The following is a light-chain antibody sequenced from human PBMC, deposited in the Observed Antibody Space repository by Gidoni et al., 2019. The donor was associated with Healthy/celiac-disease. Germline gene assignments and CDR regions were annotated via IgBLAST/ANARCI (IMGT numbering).Light chain of an antibody. Sequence: DIVMTQCPLSLPVTPGEPASISCRSSQSLLHSNGYNYLDWYLQKPGQSPQLLIYLGSNRASGVPARFSGSGSGTDFTLKISRVEAEDVGVYYCMQALQTPRTFGQGTKVEIK. CDR2: LGS. V-gene: IGKV2-28*01. CDR1: QSLLHSNGYNY. J-gene: IGKJ1*01. CDR3: MQALQTPRT.